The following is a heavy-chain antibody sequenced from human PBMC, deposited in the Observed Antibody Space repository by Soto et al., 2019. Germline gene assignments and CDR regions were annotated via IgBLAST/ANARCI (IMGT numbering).Heavy chain of an antibody. V-gene: IGHV3-30*03. J-gene: IGHJ3*02. CDR2: ISDDGSNK. D-gene: IGHD5-18*01. CDR1: GFTFKTYG. CDR3: ARGGGYSYGTNDAFDI. Sequence: QVQLVESGGGVVQPGRSLRLSCAASGFTFKTYGMHWVRQAPGKGLEWVAVISDDGSNKYNIASVEGRFTISRDNSKNTLSLQMNSLRDEDTAVYYCARGGGYSYGTNDAFDIWDQGTMVTVSS.